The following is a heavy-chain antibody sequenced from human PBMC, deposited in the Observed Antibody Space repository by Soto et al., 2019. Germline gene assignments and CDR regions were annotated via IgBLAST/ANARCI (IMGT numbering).Heavy chain of an antibody. CDR1: GYTFTSYG. CDR2: ISAYNGNT. V-gene: IGHV1-18*01. J-gene: IGHJ4*02. D-gene: IGHD6-19*01. CDR3: ASYSYSSGWYSVEY. Sequence: ASVKVSCKASGYTFTSYGISWVGLAPGQGLEWMGWISAYNGNTNYAQKLQGRVTMTTDTSTSTAYMELRSLRSDDTAVYYCASYSYSSGWYSVEYWGQGTLVTVSS.